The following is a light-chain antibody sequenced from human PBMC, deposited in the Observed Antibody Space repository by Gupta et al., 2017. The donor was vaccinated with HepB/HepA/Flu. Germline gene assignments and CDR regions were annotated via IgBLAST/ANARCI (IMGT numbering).Light chain of an antibody. Sequence: DIQMTQYPSSLSASIGDRVTITCRASQNINTYLNWYRQKPGTAPKLLIYAASILQSGVPSRFSGSGSGTDFTLTIASLQTEDFATYYCQQSYSNPPWTFGQGTKLEIK. CDR3: QQSYSNPPWT. CDR2: AAS. V-gene: IGKV1-39*01. J-gene: IGKJ1*01. CDR1: QNINTY.